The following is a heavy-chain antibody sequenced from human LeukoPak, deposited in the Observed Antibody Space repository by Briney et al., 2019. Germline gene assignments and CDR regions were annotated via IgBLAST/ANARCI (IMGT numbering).Heavy chain of an antibody. D-gene: IGHD1/OR15-1a*01. J-gene: IGHJ6*04. CDR3: ANIQQRYEDV. CDR2: ISGSGGST. CDR1: GFTISTFG. Sequence: GGSLRLSCAASGFTISTFGMNWVRQAPGKGLEWVSSISGSGGSTYYADSVKGRFTISRDISKHTLYLQMNSLRAEDTAVYYCANIQQRYEDVWGKGTTVTVSS. V-gene: IGHV3-23*01.